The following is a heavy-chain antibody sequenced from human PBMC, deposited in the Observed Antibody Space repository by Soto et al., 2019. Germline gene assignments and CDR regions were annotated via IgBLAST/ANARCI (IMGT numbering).Heavy chain of an antibody. CDR1: GGSISSYY. V-gene: IGHV4-59*01. J-gene: IGHJ6*02. Sequence: QVQLQESGPGLVKPSETLSLTCTVSGGSISSYYWSWIRQPPGKGLEWIGYIYYSGSTNYNPSLKSRVTISVDTSKNQFSLKLSSVTAADTAVYYCARLIPDSSSWYYYYYGMDVWGQGTTVTVSS. CDR3: ARLIPDSSSWYYYYYGMDV. D-gene: IGHD6-13*01. CDR2: IYYSGST.